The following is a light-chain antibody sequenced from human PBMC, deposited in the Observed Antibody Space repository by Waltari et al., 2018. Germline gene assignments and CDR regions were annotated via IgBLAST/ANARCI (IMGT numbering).Light chain of an antibody. J-gene: IGKJ4*01. V-gene: IGKV1-16*02. CDR3: QQYSTFPPT. Sequence: TCRASQAISTFLAWFQLKPGKAPKSLIYAASTLQTGVSFNFSGSGSGTDFTLTISSLQPGDCATYYCQQYSTFPPTFGGGTRVEI. CDR2: AAS. CDR1: QAISTF.